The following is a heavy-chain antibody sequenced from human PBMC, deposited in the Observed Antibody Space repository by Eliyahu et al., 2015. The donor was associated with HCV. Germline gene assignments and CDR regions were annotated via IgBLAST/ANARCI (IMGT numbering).Heavy chain of an antibody. Sequence: EVRLVESGGELVQPGGXLXXSCAASGFXFSDYWMHWVRQVPGKGLVXVSRITSDGSDTNYADSVKGRFTISRDNAKNTLYLQMNNLRVDDTAIYYCALIRGQQLITIDTWGQGTLVTVSS. J-gene: IGHJ5*02. D-gene: IGHD6-13*01. CDR2: ITSDGSDT. V-gene: IGHV3-74*01. CDR3: ALIRGQQLITIDT. CDR1: GFXFSDYW.